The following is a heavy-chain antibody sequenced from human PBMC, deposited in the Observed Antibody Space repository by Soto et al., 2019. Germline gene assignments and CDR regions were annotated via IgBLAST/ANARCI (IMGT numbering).Heavy chain of an antibody. Sequence: SVKVSCKASGGTFSSYAISWVRQAPGQGLEWMGGIIPIFGTANYAQKFQGRVTITADESTSTAYMELSSLRSEDTAVYYCARETYSSGTTDYDAFDIWGQGTMVTV. V-gene: IGHV1-69*13. D-gene: IGHD6-19*01. CDR3: ARETYSSGTTDYDAFDI. CDR1: GGTFSSYA. CDR2: IIPIFGTA. J-gene: IGHJ3*02.